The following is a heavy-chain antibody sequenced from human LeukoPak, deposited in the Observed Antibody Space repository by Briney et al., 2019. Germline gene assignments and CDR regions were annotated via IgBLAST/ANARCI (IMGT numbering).Heavy chain of an antibody. J-gene: IGHJ1*01. CDR1: GGTFSSYA. D-gene: IGHD4-17*01. Sequence: ASVRVSCKASGGTFSSYAISWVRQAPGQGLEWMGGIIPIFGTTNYAQKFQGRVTITADESTSTAYMELSSRRSEDTSVYYCARNSYGDYAPPLYFQHWGQGTLVTVSS. CDR2: IIPIFGTT. V-gene: IGHV1-69*13. CDR3: ARNSYGDYAPPLYFQH.